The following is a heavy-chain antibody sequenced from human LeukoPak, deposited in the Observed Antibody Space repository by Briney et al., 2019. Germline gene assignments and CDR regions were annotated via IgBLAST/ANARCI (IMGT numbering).Heavy chain of an antibody. Sequence: SETLSLTCAVYGGSFSGYYWSWIRQPPGKGLEWIREINHSGSTNYNPSLKSRVTISVDTSKNQFSLKLSSVTAADTAVYYCARSGSSTPNPGENNLDYWGQGTLVTVSS. CDR2: INHSGST. CDR1: GGSFSGYY. V-gene: IGHV4-34*01. CDR3: ARSGSSTPNPGENNLDY. J-gene: IGHJ4*02. D-gene: IGHD1-26*01.